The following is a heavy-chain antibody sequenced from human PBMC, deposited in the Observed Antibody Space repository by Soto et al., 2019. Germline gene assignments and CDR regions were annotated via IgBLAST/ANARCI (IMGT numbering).Heavy chain of an antibody. V-gene: IGHV3-9*01. CDR1: GLNFDDFA. Sequence: EVQLVESGGRLVQPGRSLRLSCVGTGLNFDDFAMHWVRQAPGKGLEWVSGITWNSRVLAYADSVEGRFTISRDNARNSLYLQMDSLRDEDTALYYCAKGRDDFWSPYYFDSWGQGTLVTVSS. D-gene: IGHD3-3*01. CDR2: ITWNSRVL. J-gene: IGHJ4*02. CDR3: AKGRDDFWSPYYFDS.